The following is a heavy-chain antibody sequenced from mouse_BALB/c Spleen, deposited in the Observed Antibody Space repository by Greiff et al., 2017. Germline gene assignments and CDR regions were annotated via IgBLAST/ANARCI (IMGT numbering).Heavy chain of an antibody. J-gene: IGHJ3*01. D-gene: IGHD2-3*01. CDR2: ISYSGST. CDR1: GYSITSDYA. Sequence: EVKLVESGPGLVKPSQSLSLTCTVTGYSITSDYAWNWIRQFPGNKLEWMGYISYSGSTSYNPSLKSRISITRDTSKNQFFLQLNSVTTEDTATYYCARDGYRAYWGQGTLVTVSA. CDR3: ARDGYRAY. V-gene: IGHV3-2*02.